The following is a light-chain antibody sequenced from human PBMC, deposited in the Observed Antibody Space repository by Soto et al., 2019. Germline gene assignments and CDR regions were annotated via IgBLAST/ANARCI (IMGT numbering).Light chain of an antibody. V-gene: IGKV3-15*01. CDR2: DAS. CDR3: QQYNNWPPT. Sequence: EIVMTQSPATLSVSLGETATLSCRASQSVRSNLAWYQQKPGQAPRLLIYDASTRAPGIPARFTGSGSGTELSLTISSLQSDDFAVYHCQQYNNWPPTFGHGTRLEI. J-gene: IGKJ5*01. CDR1: QSVRSN.